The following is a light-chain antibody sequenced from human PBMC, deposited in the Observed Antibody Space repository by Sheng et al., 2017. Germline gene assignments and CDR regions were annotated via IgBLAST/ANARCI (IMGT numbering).Light chain of an antibody. Sequence: DIQMTQSPSSLSASVGDRVIITCRASQTISSYLNWYQQKPGRAPKALIYAASSLHSGVPSRFSGSGSGTDFTLTISSLQPEDFATYYCQQSYSTLWTFGQGTRWKSN. J-gene: IGKJ1*01. CDR2: AAS. V-gene: IGKV1-39*01. CDR3: QQSYSTLWT. CDR1: QTISSY.